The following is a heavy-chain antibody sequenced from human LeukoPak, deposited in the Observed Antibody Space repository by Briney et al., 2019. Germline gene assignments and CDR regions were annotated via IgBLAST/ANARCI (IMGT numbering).Heavy chain of an antibody. CDR3: ARGRGIAAPGPRSLFDY. V-gene: IGHV1-46*01. Sequence: ASVKVSCKASGYTFTKYYMHWVRQAPGQGLEWMGIIDPSGGSTSYAQTFQGRVTMTRDTSTSTFYMELSSLRSEDTAVYYCARGRGIAAPGPRSLFDYWGQGTLVTVSS. CDR1: GYTFTKYY. CDR2: IDPSGGST. J-gene: IGHJ4*02. D-gene: IGHD6-13*01.